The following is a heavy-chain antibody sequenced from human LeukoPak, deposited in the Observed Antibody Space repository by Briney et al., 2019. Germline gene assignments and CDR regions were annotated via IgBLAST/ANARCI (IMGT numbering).Heavy chain of an antibody. CDR1: GFTFSTYA. D-gene: IGHD5-12*01. J-gene: IGHJ4*02. CDR2: ISGSGGST. CDR3: AKDGGKWLRLRFDDY. V-gene: IGHV3-23*01. Sequence: GGSLRLSCAASGFTFSTYAMSWVRQAPGKGLEWVSAISGSGGSTYYADSVKGRFTISRDNSKNTLYLQMNSLRAEDTAVYYCAKDGGKWLRLRFDDYWGQGTLVTVSS.